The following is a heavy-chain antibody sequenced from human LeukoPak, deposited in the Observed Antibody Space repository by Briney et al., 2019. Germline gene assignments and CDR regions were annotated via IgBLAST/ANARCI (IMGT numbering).Heavy chain of an antibody. CDR3: ARGASQLRFLEWLSVYDY. Sequence: PGRSLRLSCTASGFSISSYGMHWVRQAPGKGLEWVAVIWYDGSKKDYADSVKGRFTISRDKSKNTLYLQMNSLRAEDTAVYYCARGASQLRFLEWLSVYDYWGKGTLVTVSS. D-gene: IGHD3-3*01. V-gene: IGHV3-33*01. CDR2: IWYDGSKK. J-gene: IGHJ4*02. CDR1: GFSISSYG.